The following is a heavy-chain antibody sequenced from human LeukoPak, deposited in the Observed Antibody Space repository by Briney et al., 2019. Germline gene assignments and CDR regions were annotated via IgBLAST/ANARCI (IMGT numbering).Heavy chain of an antibody. J-gene: IGHJ4*02. CDR2: ISWDGGTT. CDR3: ARGPSGYHNT. V-gene: IGHV3-43D*04. D-gene: IGHD5-12*01. Sequence: PGGSLRLSCAASGFTFDDYAMHWVRQAPGKGLEWVSLISWDGGTTYYADSVKGRFTISRDNSKNTLYLQMNSLRAEDTAVYYCARGPSGYHNTGGQGTLVTVS. CDR1: GFTFDDYA.